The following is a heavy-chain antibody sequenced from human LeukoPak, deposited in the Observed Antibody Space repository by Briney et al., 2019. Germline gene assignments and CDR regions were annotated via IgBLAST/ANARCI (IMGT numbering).Heavy chain of an antibody. CDR3: ARDGDGDYVFSYYFDY. V-gene: IGHV3-30*02. CDR2: IRYDGSNK. Sequence: PGGSLRLSCAASGFIFNSYGMHWVRQAPGKGLEWVAFIRYDGSNKYYADSVKGRFTIPRDNSKNTLCLQMNSLRVEDTAVYYCARDGDGDYVFSYYFDYWGQGTLVTVSS. J-gene: IGHJ4*02. D-gene: IGHD4-17*01. CDR1: GFIFNSYG.